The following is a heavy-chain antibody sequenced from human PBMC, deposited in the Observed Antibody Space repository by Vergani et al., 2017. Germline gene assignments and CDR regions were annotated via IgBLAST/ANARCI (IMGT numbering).Heavy chain of an antibody. CDR3: ARSGTRDSSWYYYYYGMDV. D-gene: IGHD6-13*01. Sequence: QVQLQESGPGLVKPSETLSLTCTVSGRSISSYYWSWIRQPPGKGLEWIGYIYYSWSTNYNPSLKSRVTISVDTSKNQFSLKLSSVTAADTAVYYCARSGTRDSSWYYYYYGMDVWGQGTTVTVSS. CDR2: IYYSWST. CDR1: GRSISSYY. J-gene: IGHJ6*02. V-gene: IGHV4-59*01.